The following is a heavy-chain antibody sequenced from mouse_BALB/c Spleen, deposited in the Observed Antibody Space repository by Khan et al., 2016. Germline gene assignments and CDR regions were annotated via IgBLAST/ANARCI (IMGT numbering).Heavy chain of an antibody. Sequence: QLEESGGGLVQPGGSMKLSCVASGFTFSNYWMNWVRQSPEKGLEWVAEIRLKSNNYATHYAESVKGRFTISRDDSKSSVYLQMNNLRAEDTGIYYCTKLDYDYAMDYWGQGTSVTVSS. V-gene: IGHV6-6*02. CDR3: TKLDYDYAMDY. CDR2: IRLKSNNYAT. J-gene: IGHJ4*01. CDR1: GFTFSNYW. D-gene: IGHD1-1*02.